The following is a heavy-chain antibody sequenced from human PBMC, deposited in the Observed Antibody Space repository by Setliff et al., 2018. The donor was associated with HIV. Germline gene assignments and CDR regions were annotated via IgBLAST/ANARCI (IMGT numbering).Heavy chain of an antibody. V-gene: IGHV4-4*07. D-gene: IGHD3-3*01. Sequence: PSETLSLTCTVSGDSINTPFWWGWIRQPAGKGLEWIGRVTNTGDTSYNPSLKSRVTISMDTSKNLFSLKLTSVTAADTAVYFCAKGSGPPWFDPWGQGTLVTVSS. J-gene: IGHJ5*02. CDR3: AKGSGPPWFDP. CDR1: GDSINTPFW. CDR2: VTNTGDT.